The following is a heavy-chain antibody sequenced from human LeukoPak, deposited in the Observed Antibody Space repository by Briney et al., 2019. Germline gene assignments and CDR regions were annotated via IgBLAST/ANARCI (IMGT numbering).Heavy chain of an antibody. Sequence: TSETLSLTCAVYGGFFSGYYWSWIRQPPGKGLEWIGEINHSGSTNYNPSLKSRVTISVDTSKNQFSLKLSSVTAADTAVYYCASRSRRGIAAADWGQGTLVTVSS. CDR2: INHSGST. CDR3: ASRSRRGIAAAD. J-gene: IGHJ4*02. CDR1: GGFFSGYY. D-gene: IGHD6-13*01. V-gene: IGHV4-34*01.